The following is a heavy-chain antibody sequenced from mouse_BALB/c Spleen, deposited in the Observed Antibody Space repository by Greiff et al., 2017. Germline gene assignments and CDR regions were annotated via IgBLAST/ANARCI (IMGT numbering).Heavy chain of an antibody. J-gene: IGHJ3*01. V-gene: IGHV5-6-5*01. Sequence: EVQRVESGGGLVKPGGSLKLSCAASGFTFSSYAMSWVRQTPEKRLEWVASISSGGSTYYPDSVKGRFTISRDNARNILYLQMSSLRSEDTAMYYCARDLDYYGSSYLFAYWGQGTLVTVSA. D-gene: IGHD1-1*01. CDR2: ISSGGST. CDR1: GFTFSSYA. CDR3: ARDLDYYGSSYLFAY.